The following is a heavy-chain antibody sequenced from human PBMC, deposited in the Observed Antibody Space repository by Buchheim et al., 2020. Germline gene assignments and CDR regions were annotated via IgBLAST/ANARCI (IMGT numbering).Heavy chain of an antibody. J-gene: IGHJ5*02. D-gene: IGHD2-21*01. V-gene: IGHV3-33*01. CDR3: ARGRGYCGGDCYSRFDP. CDR2: IWYDGSNK. Sequence: QVQLVESGGGVVQPGRSLRLSCAASGFTFSSYGMHWVRQAPGKGLEWVAVIWYDGSNKYYADSVKGRFTISRANSKNTLYLQMNSLRAEDTAVYYCARGRGYCGGDCYSRFDPWGQGTL. CDR1: GFTFSSYG.